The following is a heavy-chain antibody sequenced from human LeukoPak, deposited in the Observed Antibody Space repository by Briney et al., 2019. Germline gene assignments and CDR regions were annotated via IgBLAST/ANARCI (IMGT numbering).Heavy chain of an antibody. CDR1: GGSISSGSYY. J-gene: IGHJ4*02. CDR3: ARKPGFGELLL. Sequence: SETLSLTCTVSGGSISSGSYYWSWIRQPAGKGLEWIGRIYTSGSTNYNPSLKSRVTISVDTSKNQFSLKLSSVTAADTAVYYCARKPGFGELLLWGQGTLVTVSS. V-gene: IGHV4-61*02. D-gene: IGHD3-10*01. CDR2: IYTSGST.